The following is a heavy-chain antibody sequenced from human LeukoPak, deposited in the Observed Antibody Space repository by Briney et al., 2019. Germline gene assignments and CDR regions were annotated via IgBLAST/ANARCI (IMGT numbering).Heavy chain of an antibody. Sequence: KASETLSLTCSVSGGSISSHYWSWIRQPPGKGLEWIGYIYYSGSTKYNPSLKSRVTISVDTSKNQFSLKLSSVTAADTAVYYCARGGTTVTPGLLWFDPWGQGTVVTVSS. D-gene: IGHD4-17*01. CDR1: GGSISSHY. J-gene: IGHJ5*02. CDR2: IYYSGST. V-gene: IGHV4-59*11. CDR3: ARGGTTVTPGLLWFDP.